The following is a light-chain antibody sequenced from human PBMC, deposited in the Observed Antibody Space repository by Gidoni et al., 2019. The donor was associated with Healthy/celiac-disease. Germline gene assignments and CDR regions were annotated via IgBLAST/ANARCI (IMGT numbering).Light chain of an antibody. CDR3: QQRSNWPPYT. CDR2: DAS. J-gene: IGKJ2*01. Sequence: EIVLTQSPATLSLSPGERATLSCRDSQSVSSYLAWYQQKPGQAPRLLIYDASNRATGIPARFSGSGSGTDFTLTISSLEPEDFAVYYCQQRSNWPPYTFGQXTKLEIK. CDR1: QSVSSY. V-gene: IGKV3-11*01.